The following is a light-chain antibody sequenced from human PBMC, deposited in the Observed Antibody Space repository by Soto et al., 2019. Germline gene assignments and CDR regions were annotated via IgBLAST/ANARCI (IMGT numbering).Light chain of an antibody. CDR2: GAS. V-gene: IGKV3-20*01. CDR3: QQYGESPLT. Sequence: EVLFTESPGTLALSPGERVTLSCRASQSGSNNQFAWYQKKPGQAPRLLIYGASRRATGIRDRLSGSGSGKELTLTITRLESEDFTKYYCQQYGESPLTFGQGRRLEIK. CDR1: QSGSNNQ. J-gene: IGKJ5*01.